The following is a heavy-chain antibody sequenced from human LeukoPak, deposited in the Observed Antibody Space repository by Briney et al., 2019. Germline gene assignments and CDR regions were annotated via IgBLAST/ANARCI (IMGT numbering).Heavy chain of an antibody. D-gene: IGHD3-22*01. V-gene: IGHV4-4*07. J-gene: IGHJ4*02. CDR2: IYASGST. CDR1: GGSISSYY. Sequence: PSETLSLTCAVSGGSISSYYWSWIRQPAGKGLEWIGRIYASGSTNYNPSLKSRVTMSVDTSKSQFSLKLSSVTAADTAVYYCARDRYYYDSSGYYTFDYWGQGTLVTVSS. CDR3: ARDRYYYDSSGYYTFDY.